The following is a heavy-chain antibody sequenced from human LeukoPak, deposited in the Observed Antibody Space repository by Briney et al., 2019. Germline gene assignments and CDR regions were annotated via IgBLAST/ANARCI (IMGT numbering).Heavy chain of an antibody. CDR1: GGSFSCYY. CDR3: ARGRPLDP. J-gene: IGHJ5*02. CDR2: INHSGST. Sequence: SETLSLPCAVYGGSFSCYYWSWIRQPPGKGLEWIGEINHSGSTNYNPSLKSRVTISVDTSKNQFSLELSSVTAADTAVYYCARGRPLDPWGQGTMVTVSS. V-gene: IGHV4-34*01.